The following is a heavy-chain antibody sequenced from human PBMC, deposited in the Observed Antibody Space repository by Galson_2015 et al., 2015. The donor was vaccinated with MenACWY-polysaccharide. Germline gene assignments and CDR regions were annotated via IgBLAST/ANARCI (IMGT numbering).Heavy chain of an antibody. D-gene: IGHD3-16*01. V-gene: IGHV3-74*01. Sequence: SLRLSCAASGFTFSSYWMHWVRQAPGKGLVWVSRTNTDGSSTSSADSVKGRFTISRDNAKNTLYLQMNSLRAEDTAVYCCVRMGGGFRSTWNFDLWGRGTLVTVSS. CDR1: GFTFSSYW. CDR3: VRMGGGFRSTWNFDL. CDR2: TNTDGSST. J-gene: IGHJ2*01.